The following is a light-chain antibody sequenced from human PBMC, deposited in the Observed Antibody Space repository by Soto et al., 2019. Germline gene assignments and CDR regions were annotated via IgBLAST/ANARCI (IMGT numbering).Light chain of an antibody. Sequence: EIVMTQSPATLSVSPGERATLSCRASQSVSSNLAWYQQKPGQSPRLLIYGASTRATGIHARFSGSGSGTEFTLTISSLQSEDFAVYYCQHYNNWPQTFGQGTQVEIK. CDR2: GAS. CDR1: QSVSSN. V-gene: IGKV3-15*01. J-gene: IGKJ1*01. CDR3: QHYNNWPQT.